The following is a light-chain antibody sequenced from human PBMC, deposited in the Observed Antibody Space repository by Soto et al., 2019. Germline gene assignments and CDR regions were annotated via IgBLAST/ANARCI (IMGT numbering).Light chain of an antibody. Sequence: DIQMTQSPATLSSSVGDRVTITCRASQSIIRWLAWYQQKPGKAPKLLIYDASSLQSGVPSRFSGSGSGTEFTLTISSLQPDDFATYYCQQYNKYWTFGQGTRVEIK. J-gene: IGKJ1*01. CDR2: DAS. CDR3: QQYNKYWT. CDR1: QSIIRW. V-gene: IGKV1-5*01.